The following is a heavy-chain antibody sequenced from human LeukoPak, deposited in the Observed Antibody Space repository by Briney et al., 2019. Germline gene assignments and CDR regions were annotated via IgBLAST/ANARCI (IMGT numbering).Heavy chain of an antibody. CDR2: ITTEGSTT. J-gene: IGHJ4*02. CDR3: AIDGVGSAQAY. V-gene: IGHV3-74*01. D-gene: IGHD2-15*01. Sequence: PGRCLSLSCAASGFAFGSDWMHSVRQGPRKGLVWVSHITTEGSTTTYAAAGKGRLTISRDNAKNTVYLQMNSLRAEDTAVYYCAIDGVGSAQAYWGQGTLVTVSS. CDR1: GFAFGSDW.